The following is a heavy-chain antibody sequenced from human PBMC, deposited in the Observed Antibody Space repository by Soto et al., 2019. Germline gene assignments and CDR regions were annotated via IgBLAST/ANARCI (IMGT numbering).Heavy chain of an antibody. D-gene: IGHD3-10*01. CDR3: VRPMYFFGSGSYPWFDP. CDR2: IYFDGST. J-gene: IGHJ5*02. CDR1: GGSISGSLYY. Sequence: SETLSLTCTVSGGSISGSLYYWGWVRQPPGKGLEWIATIYFDGSTYYNPSLKSRVTISVDTSKNQFSLKLTSMTAADTAVYYCVRPMYFFGSGSYPWFDPWGQGTLVTVSS. V-gene: IGHV4-39*01.